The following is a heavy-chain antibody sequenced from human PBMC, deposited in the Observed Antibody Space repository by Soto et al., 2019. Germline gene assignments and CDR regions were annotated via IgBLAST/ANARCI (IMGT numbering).Heavy chain of an antibody. V-gene: IGHV1-8*01. J-gene: IGHJ3*02. Sequence: QVQLVQSGAEVKKPGASVKVTCKASGYTFTSYDINWVRQATGQGLEWMGWMNPNSGNTGYAQQFQGRVTMTRNTSISTAYMELSSLRSEDTDVYYCARCINYYASGDDAFDIWGQGTMVTVSS. CDR2: MNPNSGNT. CDR1: GYTFTSYD. CDR3: ARCINYYASGDDAFDI. D-gene: IGHD3-10*01.